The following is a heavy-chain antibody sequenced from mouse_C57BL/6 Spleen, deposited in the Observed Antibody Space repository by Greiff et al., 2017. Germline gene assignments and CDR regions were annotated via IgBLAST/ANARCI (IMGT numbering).Heavy chain of an antibody. J-gene: IGHJ2*01. V-gene: IGHV1-69*01. Sequence: QVQLQQPGAELVMPGASVKLSCKASGYTFTSYWMHWVKQRPGQGLEWIGEIDPSDSYTNYNQKFKGKSTLTVDKSSSTAYRQLSSLTSENSAVYYRARGEGGDGYHYWGQGTTLTVSS. CDR1: GYTFTSYW. CDR3: ARGEGGDGYHY. D-gene: IGHD2-3*01. CDR2: IDPSDSYT.